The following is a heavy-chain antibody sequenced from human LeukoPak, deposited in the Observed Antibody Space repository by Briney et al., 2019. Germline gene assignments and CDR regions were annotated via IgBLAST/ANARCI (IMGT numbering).Heavy chain of an antibody. CDR3: TSCASWYYYYYMDV. V-gene: IGHV3-73*01. CDR2: IRSKANSYAT. CDR1: GFTFSGSA. D-gene: IGHD2-2*01. Sequence: PGGSLRLSCAASGFTFSGSAMHWVRQASGEGLEWVGRIRSKANSYATAYAASVKGRFTTSRDDSKNTAYLQMNSLKTEDTAVYYCTSCASWYYYYYMDVWGKGTTVTVSS. J-gene: IGHJ6*03.